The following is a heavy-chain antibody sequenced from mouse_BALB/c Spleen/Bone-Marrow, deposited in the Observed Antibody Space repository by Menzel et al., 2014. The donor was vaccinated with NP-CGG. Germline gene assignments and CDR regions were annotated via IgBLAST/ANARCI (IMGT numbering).Heavy chain of an antibody. D-gene: IGHD1-1*01. CDR2: ISSGGGST. J-gene: IGHJ4*01. Sequence: EVQRVESGGGLVKPGGSLKLSCAASGFAFSSYDMSWVRQTPEKRLEWVAYISSGGGSTYYPDTVKGRFTISRDNAKNTLYLQMSSLKSEDTAMYCCARPLYYYGSSPFYAMDYWGQGTSVTVSS. V-gene: IGHV5-12-1*01. CDR1: GFAFSSYD. CDR3: ARPLYYYGSSPFYAMDY.